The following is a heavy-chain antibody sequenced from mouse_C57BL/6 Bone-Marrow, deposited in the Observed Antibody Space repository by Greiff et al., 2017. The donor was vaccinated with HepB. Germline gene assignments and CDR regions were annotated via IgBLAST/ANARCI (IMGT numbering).Heavy chain of an antibody. D-gene: IGHD3-2*02. J-gene: IGHJ4*01. CDR2: ISYDGSN. CDR3: ARDKTAQATRAMDY. Sequence: EVKLQESGPGLVKPSQSLSLTCSVTGYSITSGYYWNWIRQFPGNKLEWMGYISYDGSNNYNPSLKNRISITRDTSKNQFFLKLNSVTTEDTATYYCARDKTAQATRAMDYWGQGTSVTVSS. CDR1: GYSITSGYY. V-gene: IGHV3-6*01.